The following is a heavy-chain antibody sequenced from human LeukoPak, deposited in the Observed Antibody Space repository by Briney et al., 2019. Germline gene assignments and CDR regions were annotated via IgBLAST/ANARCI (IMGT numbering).Heavy chain of an antibody. Sequence: GGSLRLSCTASGFTFSSYWMSWVRQAAGKGLEWVANVNQDGSKQYYADSVKGRFTISRDNAKNSLYLQMNSLRAEDTAVYYCARDLTVDDYGGSSWYFDYWGQGTLVTVSS. CDR3: ARDLTVDDYGGSSWYFDY. V-gene: IGHV3-7*01. D-gene: IGHD4-23*01. CDR1: GFTFSSYW. J-gene: IGHJ4*02. CDR2: VNQDGSKQ.